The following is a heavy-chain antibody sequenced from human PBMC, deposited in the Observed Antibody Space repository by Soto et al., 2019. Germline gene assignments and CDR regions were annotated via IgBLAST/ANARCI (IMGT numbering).Heavy chain of an antibody. D-gene: IGHD3-10*01. CDR1: GGTFSSYA. V-gene: IGHV1-69*13. CDR3: ARDVRSVLLWFGESKAYYYGMDV. J-gene: IGHJ6*02. CDR2: IIPIFGTA. Sequence: SVKVSCKASGGTFSSYAISWVRQAPGQGLEWMGGIIPIFGTANYAQKFQGRVTITADESTSTAYMELSSLRSEDTAVYYCARDVRSVLLWFGESKAYYYGMDVWGHGTTVTVPS.